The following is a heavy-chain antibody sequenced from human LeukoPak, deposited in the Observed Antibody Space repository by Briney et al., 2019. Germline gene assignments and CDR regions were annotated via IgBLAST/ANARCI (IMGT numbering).Heavy chain of an antibody. J-gene: IGHJ4*02. V-gene: IGHV3-23*01. CDR1: GFTFSNYA. Sequence: GGSLRLSCVASGFTFSNYAMNWVRQAPGKGLEWVSGVSGGGSSTYYADSVKGRFTISRDNSKNMLYLQMNSLRAEDTAVYYCAKDPGYRDFWGQGTLVTVSS. CDR2: VSGGGSST. D-gene: IGHD5-18*01. CDR3: AKDPGYRDF.